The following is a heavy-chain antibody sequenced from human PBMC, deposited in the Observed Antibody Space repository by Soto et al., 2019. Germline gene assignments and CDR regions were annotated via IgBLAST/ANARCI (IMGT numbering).Heavy chain of an antibody. J-gene: IGHJ4*02. CDR3: VRGASSSSPRVFDS. Sequence: SLRLSCAASGFTFGMAWMHWVRQAPGKGLVWVSHIPSDGSSTGYADSVKGRFTISRDNAKNTLYLQMNSLRVEDTAVYYCVRGASSSSPRVFDSWGQGTLVTVSS. D-gene: IGHD6-13*01. CDR1: GFTFGMAW. V-gene: IGHV3-74*01. CDR2: IPSDGSST.